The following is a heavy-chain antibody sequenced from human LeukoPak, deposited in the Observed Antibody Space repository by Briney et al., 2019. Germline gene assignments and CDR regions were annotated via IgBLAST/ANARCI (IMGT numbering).Heavy chain of an antibody. CDR1: GGSFSSDY. CDR3: ARGTKFIAARPLSPLSQYMDV. V-gene: IGHV4-34*01. D-gene: IGHD6-6*01. J-gene: IGHJ6*03. Sequence: PSETLSLTCAVYGGSFSSDYWCWIRLPPRNGQGWIGEVNHSGSTNYNPYLKSRCPVTVSTAKNQISLKLSAVDATDTAVYSRARGTKFIAARPLSPLSQYMDVWGKGNTVTVSS. CDR2: VNHSGST.